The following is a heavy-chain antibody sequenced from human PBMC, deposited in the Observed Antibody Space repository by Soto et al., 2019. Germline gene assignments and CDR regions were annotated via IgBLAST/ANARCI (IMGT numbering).Heavy chain of an antibody. Sequence: TGGSLRLSCAASGFTFSSYAMSWVRQAPGKGLEWVSAISGSGGSTYYADSVKGRFTISRDNSKNTPYLQMNSLRAEDTAVYYCAKARDSSGYYYLGDNWFDPWGQGTLVTVSS. CDR2: ISGSGGST. CDR3: AKARDSSGYYYLGDNWFDP. CDR1: GFTFSSYA. J-gene: IGHJ5*02. D-gene: IGHD3-22*01. V-gene: IGHV3-23*01.